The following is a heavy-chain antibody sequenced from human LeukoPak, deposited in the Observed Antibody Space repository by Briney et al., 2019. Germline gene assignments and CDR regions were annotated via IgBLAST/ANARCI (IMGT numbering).Heavy chain of an antibody. D-gene: IGHD3-10*01. CDR2: IYYSGST. J-gene: IGHJ4*02. Sequence: KPSETLSLTCTVSGGSISSGDYYWSWIRQPPGKGLEWIGYIYYSGSTYYNPSLKSRVTISVDTSKNQFSLKLSSVTAADTAVYYCARGEKLNGSGEISPCGYWGQGTLVTVSS. CDR1: GGSISSGDYY. V-gene: IGHV4-30-4*01. CDR3: ARGEKLNGSGEISPCGY.